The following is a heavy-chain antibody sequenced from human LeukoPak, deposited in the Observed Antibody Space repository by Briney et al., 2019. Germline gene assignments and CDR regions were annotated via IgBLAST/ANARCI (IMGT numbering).Heavy chain of an antibody. CDR2: INTNSGGT. D-gene: IGHD6-13*01. Sequence: ASVKVSCKASGYTFTGYYMHWVRQAPGQGLEWMGWINTNSGGTNYAQKFQGRVTMTRDTSISTAYMELSRLRSDDTAVYYCAREGSSWYMSGWFDPWGQGTLVTVSS. CDR3: AREGSSWYMSGWFDP. CDR1: GYTFTGYY. J-gene: IGHJ5*02. V-gene: IGHV1-2*02.